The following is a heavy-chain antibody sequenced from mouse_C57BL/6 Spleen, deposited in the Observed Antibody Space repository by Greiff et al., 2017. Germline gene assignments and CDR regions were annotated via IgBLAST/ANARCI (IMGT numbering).Heavy chain of an antibody. V-gene: IGHV5-17*01. CDR2: ISSGSSTI. CDR3: ARNYYYARDY. CDR1: GFTFSDYG. Sequence: EVKLMESGGGLVKPGGSLKLSCAASGFTFSDYGMHWVRQAPEKGLEWVAYISSGSSTIYYADTVKGRFTISRDNAKNTLFLQMTSLRSEDTAMYYCARNYYYARDYWGQGTSVTVSS. J-gene: IGHJ4*01.